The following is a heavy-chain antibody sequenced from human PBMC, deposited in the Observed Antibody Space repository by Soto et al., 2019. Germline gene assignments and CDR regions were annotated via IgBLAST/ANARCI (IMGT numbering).Heavy chain of an antibody. D-gene: IGHD4-17*01. Sequence: GGSLRLSCAASGITFGNYAMSWVRQAPGKGLEWVSDISGSGGDTYYAESVKGRFTISRDNSKNSLYVDMNTLRAEDTAVYYCASRYGDYFPYFDYWGQGTLVTVSS. CDR2: ISGSGGDT. J-gene: IGHJ4*02. V-gene: IGHV3-23*01. CDR1: GITFGNYA. CDR3: ASRYGDYFPYFDY.